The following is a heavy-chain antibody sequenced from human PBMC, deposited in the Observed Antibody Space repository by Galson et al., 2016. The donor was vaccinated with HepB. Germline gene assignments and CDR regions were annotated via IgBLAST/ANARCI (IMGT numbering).Heavy chain of an antibody. Sequence: SLRLSCAASGFIFRTYGMHWVRQAPGKGLEWVAVIWYDGSRKYYADSVKGRFTISRDNSKNTLYLQMNSLRAADTAVYYCARERRQWMVINRFDSWGQGTLVTVSS. CDR3: ARERRQWMVINRFDS. D-gene: IGHD6-19*01. J-gene: IGHJ5*01. CDR2: IWYDGSRK. CDR1: GFIFRTYG. V-gene: IGHV3-33*01.